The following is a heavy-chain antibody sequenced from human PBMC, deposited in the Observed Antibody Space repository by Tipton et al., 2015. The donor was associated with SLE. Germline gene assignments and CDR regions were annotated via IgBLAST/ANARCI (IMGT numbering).Heavy chain of an antibody. CDR2: ISGSGGST. V-gene: IGHV3-23*01. CDR3: AKEGSYASGTRDAFDI. D-gene: IGHD3-10*01. CDR1: GFTFSSYA. Sequence: FLRLSCAASGFTFSSYAMSWVRQAPGKGLEWVSAISGSGGSTYYADSVKGRFTISRDNSKNTLYLQMNSLRAEDTAVYYCAKEGSYASGTRDAFDIWGQGTMVTVSS. J-gene: IGHJ3*02.